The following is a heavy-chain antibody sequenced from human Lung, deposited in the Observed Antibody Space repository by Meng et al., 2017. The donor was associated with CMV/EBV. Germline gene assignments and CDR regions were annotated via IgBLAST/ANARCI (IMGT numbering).Heavy chain of an antibody. CDR1: GFTFSSYS. CDR3: AREFCSSSSCYPPDV. J-gene: IGHJ6*02. D-gene: IGHD2-2*01. V-gene: IGHV3-21*01. Sequence: LSLTCAASGFTFSSYSINWVRQAPGKGLEWVSSISSRSSYIYYADSVKGRFTISRDNAKNSLYLQMNSLRAEDTAVYYCAREFCSSSSCYPPDVWGQGTTVTVSS. CDR2: ISSRSSYI.